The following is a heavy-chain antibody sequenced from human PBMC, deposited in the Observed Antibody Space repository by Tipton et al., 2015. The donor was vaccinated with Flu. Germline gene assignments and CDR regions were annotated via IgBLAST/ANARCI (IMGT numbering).Heavy chain of an antibody. CDR2: IHRSGSP. CDR3: ARRDYSNDVSDPRNWFDS. Sequence: TLSLTCTVSGDSIRSGYFWGWIRQPPGQGLEWIGNIHRSGSPYYNPSLRSRVTISIDRSKNRFSLELKSVTAADTAVYYCARRDYSNDVSDPRNWFDSWGQGTQVSVSS. V-gene: IGHV4-38-2*02. J-gene: IGHJ5*01. D-gene: IGHD4-11*01. CDR1: GDSIRSGYF.